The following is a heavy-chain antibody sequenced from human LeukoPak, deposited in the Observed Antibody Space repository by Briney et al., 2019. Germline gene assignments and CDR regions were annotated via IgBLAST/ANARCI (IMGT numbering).Heavy chain of an antibody. Sequence: GGSLRLSCAASGFTVSRNYMNWVRQAPGKGLEWVSVIYSGGSTYYADSVKGRFTITRDNSKNTVYLQMNSLRAEDTAVYYCARDSETETGWYYYGMDVWGQGTTVTVSS. J-gene: IGHJ6*02. D-gene: IGHD1-1*01. CDR2: IYSGGST. CDR1: GFTVSRNY. V-gene: IGHV3-53*01. CDR3: ARDSETETGWYYYGMDV.